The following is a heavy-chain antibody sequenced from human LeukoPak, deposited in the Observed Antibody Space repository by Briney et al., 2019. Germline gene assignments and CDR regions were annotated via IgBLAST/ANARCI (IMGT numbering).Heavy chain of an antibody. CDR2: IYYSGST. Sequence: PSETLSLTCTVSGGSISSYYWSWIRQPPGKGLEWIGYIYYSGSTNYNPSLKSRVTISVDTSKNQFSLKLSSVTAADTAVYYCARADCGGDCYSVVWGQGTLVTVSS. J-gene: IGHJ4*02. D-gene: IGHD2-21*02. V-gene: IGHV4-59*01. CDR3: ARADCGGDCYSVV. CDR1: GGSISSYY.